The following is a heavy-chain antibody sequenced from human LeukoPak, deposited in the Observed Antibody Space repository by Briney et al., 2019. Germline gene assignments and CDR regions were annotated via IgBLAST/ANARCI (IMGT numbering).Heavy chain of an antibody. V-gene: IGHV4-59*01. CDR2: IYYSGST. D-gene: IGHD4-17*01. Sequence: PLETLSLTCTVSGGSISSYYWSWIRQPPGKGLEWIGYIYYSGSTNYNPSLKSRVTISVDTSKNQFSLKLSSVTAADTAVYYCARDDYGDYGGGYYGMDVWGQGTTVTVSS. CDR1: GGSISSYY. J-gene: IGHJ6*02. CDR3: ARDDYGDYGGGYYGMDV.